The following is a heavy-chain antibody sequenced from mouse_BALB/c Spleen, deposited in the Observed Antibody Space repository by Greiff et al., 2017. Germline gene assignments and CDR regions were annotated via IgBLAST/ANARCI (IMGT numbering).Heavy chain of an antibody. CDR3: ARCDGYYGYFDV. V-gene: IGHV1S29*02. CDR2: IYPYNGGT. CDR1: GYTFTDYN. D-gene: IGHD2-3*01. Sequence: VQLKQSGPELVKPGASVKISCKASGYTFTDYNMHWVKQSHGKSLEWIGYIYPYNGGTGYNQKFKSKATLTVDNSSSTAYMELRSLTSEDSAVYYCARCDGYYGYFDVWGAGTTVTVSS. J-gene: IGHJ1*01.